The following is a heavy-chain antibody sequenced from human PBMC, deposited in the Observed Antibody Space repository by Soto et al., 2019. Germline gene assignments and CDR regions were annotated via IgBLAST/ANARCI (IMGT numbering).Heavy chain of an antibody. CDR2: IMPIFRTP. J-gene: IGHJ6*02. CDR1: GGTFHNFA. D-gene: IGHD1-1*01. CDR3: ARDNDRPQLGGNYYYILDV. Sequence: QVQLEQSGAEVKKPGSSVKVSCKASGGTFHNFAISWVRQAPGQGLEWMGGIMPIFRTPDYAQKFQGRVTITADESTNTAYMELSGLRSDDTAVYYCARDNDRPQLGGNYYYILDVWGHGTTVTVSS. V-gene: IGHV1-69*12.